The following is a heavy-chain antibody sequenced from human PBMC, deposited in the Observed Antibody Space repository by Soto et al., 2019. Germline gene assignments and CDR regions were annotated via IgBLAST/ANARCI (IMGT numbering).Heavy chain of an antibody. V-gene: IGHV3-30-3*01. Sequence: GGSLRLSCAASGFTFSGYAMHWVRQAPGKGLEWVAVISYDGSNKYYADSVKGRFTISRDNSKNTLYLQMNSLRAEDTAVYYCARDVGSSSGYYYYYGMDVWGQGTTVTVSS. D-gene: IGHD6-6*01. CDR1: GFTFSGYA. CDR2: ISYDGSNK. CDR3: ARDVGSSSGYYYYYGMDV. J-gene: IGHJ6*02.